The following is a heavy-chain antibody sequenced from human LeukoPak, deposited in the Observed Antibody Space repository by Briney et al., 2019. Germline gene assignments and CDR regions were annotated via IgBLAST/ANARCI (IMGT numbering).Heavy chain of an antibody. Sequence: ASVKVSCKASGGTFSSYAISWVRQAPGQGLEWMGGIIPIFGTANYAQRFQGRVTITTDESTSTAYMELSSLRSDDTAVYYCASLGMYQLLYYWGQGTLVTVSS. CDR2: IIPIFGTA. CDR1: GGTFSSYA. J-gene: IGHJ4*02. D-gene: IGHD2-2*01. V-gene: IGHV1-69*05. CDR3: ASLGMYQLLYY.